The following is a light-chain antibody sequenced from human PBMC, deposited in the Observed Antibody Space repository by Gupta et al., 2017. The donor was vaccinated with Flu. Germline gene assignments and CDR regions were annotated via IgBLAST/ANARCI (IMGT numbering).Light chain of an antibody. CDR2: WAS. CDR3: QQDDHTPLT. CDR1: RTVLYSSNNQNY. Sequence: SLGERATINCKSSRTVLYSSNNQNYIAWFQQKPRQPPKMLIYWASTRASGVPDRFSGSGSGTDFTLTISGLQAEDVAIYYCQQDDHTPLTFGRGTQVEIK. V-gene: IGKV4-1*01. J-gene: IGKJ4*01.